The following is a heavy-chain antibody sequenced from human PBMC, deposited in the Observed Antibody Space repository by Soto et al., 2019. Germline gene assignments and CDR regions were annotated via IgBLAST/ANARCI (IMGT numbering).Heavy chain of an antibody. V-gene: IGHV3-30*18. CDR2: ISYDGSNK. CDR3: AKMGWELHFDY. D-gene: IGHD1-26*01. Sequence: QVQLVESGGGVVQPGRSLRLSCAASGFTFSSYGMHWVRQAPGKGLEWVAVISYDGSNKYYADSVKGRFTISRDNSKNPLYLQMNSLRAEDTAVYYCAKMGWELHFDYWGQGTLVTVSS. CDR1: GFTFSSYG. J-gene: IGHJ4*02.